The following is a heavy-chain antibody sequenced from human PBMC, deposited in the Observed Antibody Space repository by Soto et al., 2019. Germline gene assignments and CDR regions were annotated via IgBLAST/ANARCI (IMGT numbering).Heavy chain of an antibody. CDR2: VYWDDDK. V-gene: IGHV2-5*02. Sequence: PTLVNPTQTLTLTCTFSGFSLSTSGVGVGWIRQPPGKALEWLALVYWDDDKRYSPSLKGRLTITKDTSKNQVVLTMTNMDPVDTATYYCAHSLIPNWGSRGAFDYWGQGTLVTVSS. D-gene: IGHD7-27*01. CDR1: GFSLSTSGVG. CDR3: AHSLIPNWGSRGAFDY. J-gene: IGHJ4*02.